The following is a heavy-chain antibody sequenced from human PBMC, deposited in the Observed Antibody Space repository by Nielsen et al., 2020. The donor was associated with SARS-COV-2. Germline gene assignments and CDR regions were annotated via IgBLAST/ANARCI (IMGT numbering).Heavy chain of an antibody. CDR1: GGSISSGSYY. CDR3: ARTPDY. Sequence: GSLRLSCTVSGGSISSGSYYWSWIRQPPGKGLEWIGYISYSGTTNYNPSLKSRVTFSMDTSKNQFSLRLNSVTAADAAVYYCARTPDYWGQGTLVTVSS. CDR2: ISYSGTT. V-gene: IGHV4-61*01. J-gene: IGHJ4*02.